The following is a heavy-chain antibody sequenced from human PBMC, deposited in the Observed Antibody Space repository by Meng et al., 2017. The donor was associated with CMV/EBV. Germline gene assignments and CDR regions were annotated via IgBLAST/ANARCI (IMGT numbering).Heavy chain of an antibody. D-gene: IGHD5-18*01. Sequence: GGSLRLSCAASGFTFSSYGMHWVRQAPGKGLEWVAFIRYDGSNKYYADSVKGRYTISRDNSKNTLYLQMNSLRAEDTAVYYCAKRKGGYSYGDLDYWGQGTLVTVSS. CDR3: AKRKGGYSYGDLDY. J-gene: IGHJ4*02. CDR2: IRYDGSNK. CDR1: GFTFSSYG. V-gene: IGHV3-30*02.